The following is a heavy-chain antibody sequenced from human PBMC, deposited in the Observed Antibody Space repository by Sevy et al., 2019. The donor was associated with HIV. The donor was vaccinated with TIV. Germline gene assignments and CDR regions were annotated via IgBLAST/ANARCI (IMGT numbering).Heavy chain of an antibody. CDR2: ISHRGST. CDR1: GGSSSGYY. J-gene: IGHJ6*02. D-gene: IGHD1-1*01. V-gene: IGHV4-34*01. Sequence: SETLSLTCAVSGGSSSGYYWAWIRQSPGEGLEWIGEISHRGSTKYNPSLKSRVSISVDTSKDQISLRLTSLTAADTAVYYCARGGIMATTEYGMDVWGQGTTVTVSS. CDR3: ARGGIMATTEYGMDV.